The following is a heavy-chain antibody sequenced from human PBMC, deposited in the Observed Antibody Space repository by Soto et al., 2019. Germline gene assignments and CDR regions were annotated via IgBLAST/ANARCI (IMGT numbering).Heavy chain of an antibody. V-gene: IGHV5-51*01. CDR1: GYSFTSYW. J-gene: IGHJ6*02. Sequence: PGESLKISCKGSGYSFTSYWIGWVRQMPGKGLEWMGIIYPGDSDTRYSPSFQGQVTISADKSISTAYLQWSSLKASDTAMYYCARRLTVTQYSDYYGMDVWGQGTTVTVSS. D-gene: IGHD4-17*01. CDR2: IYPGDSDT. CDR3: ARRLTVTQYSDYYGMDV.